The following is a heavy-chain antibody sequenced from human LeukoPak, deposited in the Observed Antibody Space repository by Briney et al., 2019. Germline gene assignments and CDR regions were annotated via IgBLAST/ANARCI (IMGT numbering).Heavy chain of an antibody. J-gene: IGHJ6*02. CDR2: ISGDGGST. D-gene: IGHD3-10*01. CDR3: LKLGAYYGSGSYTAYGMDV. Sequence: GGSLRLSCAASGFTFDGYAMHWVRQAPGKGLEWVSLISGDGGSTYYADSVKGRFTISRDNSKNSLYLQMNSLRTEDTALYYCLKLGAYYGSGSYTAYGMDVWGQGTTVTVSS. CDR1: GFTFDGYA. V-gene: IGHV3-43*02.